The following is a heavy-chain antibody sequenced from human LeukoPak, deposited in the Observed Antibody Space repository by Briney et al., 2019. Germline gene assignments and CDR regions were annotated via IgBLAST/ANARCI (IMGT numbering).Heavy chain of an antibody. V-gene: IGHV3-21*01. D-gene: IGHD4-17*01. CDR1: GFTFSSFG. CDR3: ARDVYGDYAFDH. CDR2: ISSSGRYI. J-gene: IGHJ4*02. Sequence: GGSLRLSCAVSGFTFSSFGMNWVRQAPGKGLEWVSYISSSGRYIYYADSLKGRLTISRDSAKNSLYLQMDSLRAEDTAVYYCARDVYGDYAFDHWGQGTLVTVSS.